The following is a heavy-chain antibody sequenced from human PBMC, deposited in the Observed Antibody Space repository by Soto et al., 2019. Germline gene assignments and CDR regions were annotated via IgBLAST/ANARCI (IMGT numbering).Heavy chain of an antibody. D-gene: IGHD2-15*01. J-gene: IGHJ4*02. CDR3: ARGRGWRDY. CDR1: GYTFTNYD. V-gene: IGHV1-8*01. CDR2: MNPKSGNT. Sequence: QVQLVQSGAEVKKPGASVKVSCKASGYTFTNYDINWVRQAPGQGLEWMGWMNPKSGNTDYAQKFQGRVTITRNTSISTAYLEVRSLGSEDTAVYFCARGRGWRDYWGQGTLVSVSS.